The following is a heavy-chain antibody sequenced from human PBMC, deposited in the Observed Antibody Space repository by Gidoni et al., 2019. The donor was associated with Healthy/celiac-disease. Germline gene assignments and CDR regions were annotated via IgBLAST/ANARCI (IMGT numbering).Heavy chain of an antibody. J-gene: IGHJ4*02. CDR2: ISSSSSYI. D-gene: IGHD3-22*01. Sequence: EVQLVEFGGGLVKPGVSLRLSCAASGFPFSSYSMNWVRQAPGKGLEWVSSISSSSSYIYYADSVKGRFTISRDNAKNSLYLQMNSLRAEDTAVYYCAVDYYDSSGYRNYWGQGALVTVSS. V-gene: IGHV3-21*01. CDR3: AVDYYDSSGYRNY. CDR1: GFPFSSYS.